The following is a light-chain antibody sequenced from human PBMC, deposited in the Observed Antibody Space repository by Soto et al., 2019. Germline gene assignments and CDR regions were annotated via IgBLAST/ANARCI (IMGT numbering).Light chain of an antibody. CDR2: STS. CDR3: LLFYGGAQLGV. CDR1: TGAVTSGYY. J-gene: IGLJ2*01. V-gene: IGLV7-43*01. Sequence: QAVVTQEPSLTVSPGGTVTLTCASSTGAVTSGYYPNWFQQKTEQPPRALIYSTSYKHSWPPARFSGSLLGGKAVLTLSGVQPEDEAEYYCLLFYGGAQLGVFGGGTKLTVL.